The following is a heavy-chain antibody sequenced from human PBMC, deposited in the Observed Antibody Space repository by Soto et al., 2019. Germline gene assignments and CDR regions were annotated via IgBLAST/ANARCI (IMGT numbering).Heavy chain of an antibody. CDR2: ISSSGSST. D-gene: IGHD1-26*01. V-gene: IGHV3-11*04. CDR1: GFTFGDYY. J-gene: IGHJ6*02. Sequence: GGSLRLSCAASGFTFGDYYMSWIRQAPGKGLEWVSYISSSGSSTYYVDSVRGRFTISRDNAKNSLYLQMNSLRAEDTAVYYCAKYLSSIVGATNPYYYYYGMDVWGQGTTVTVSS. CDR3: AKYLSSIVGATNPYYYYYGMDV.